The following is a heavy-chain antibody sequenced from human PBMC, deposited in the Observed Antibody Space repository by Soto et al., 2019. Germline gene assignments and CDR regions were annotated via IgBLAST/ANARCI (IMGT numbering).Heavy chain of an antibody. CDR3: ARESDDLNSSFDY. CDR1: GFTFTRYS. Sequence: PGGSLRLSCAASGFTFTRYSINWVRQAPWKGLGWVSSISSTTNYIYYGDSMKGRFTISRDNAKNSLYLEMNSLRAEDTAVHYCARESDDLNSSFDYSGQGTLVAVCS. J-gene: IGHJ4*02. CDR2: ISSTTNYI. V-gene: IGHV3-21*06. D-gene: IGHD1-1*01.